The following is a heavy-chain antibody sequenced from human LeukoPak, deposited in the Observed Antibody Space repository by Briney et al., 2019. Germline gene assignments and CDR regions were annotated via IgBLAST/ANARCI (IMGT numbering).Heavy chain of an antibody. J-gene: IGHJ6*04. Sequence: GGSLRLSCAASGFTFSSYWMSWVRQAPGKGLEWVANIKQDGSEKYYVDSVKGQFTISRDNAKNSLYLQMNSLRAEDTAVYYCARDQGTRIVVVPAYDYYYGMDVWGKGTTVTVSS. D-gene: IGHD2-2*01. V-gene: IGHV3-7*03. CDR1: GFTFSSYW. CDR2: IKQDGSEK. CDR3: ARDQGTRIVVVPAYDYYYGMDV.